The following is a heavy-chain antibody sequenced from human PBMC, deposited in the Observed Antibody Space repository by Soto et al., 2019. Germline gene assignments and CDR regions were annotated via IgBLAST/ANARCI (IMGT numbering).Heavy chain of an antibody. CDR2: ISYDGSNK. V-gene: IGHV3-30*18. J-gene: IGHJ3*02. D-gene: IGHD7-27*01. Sequence: QVQLVESGGGVVQPGRSLRLSCAASGFTFSSYGMHWVRQAPGKGLEWVALISYDGSNKYYADSVKGRFTISRDNSKNPLYLLMNSLRTEDTAVYYCAKDLGHGGRGAFDIWGQGTMVTVSS. CDR1: GFTFSSYG. CDR3: AKDLGHGGRGAFDI.